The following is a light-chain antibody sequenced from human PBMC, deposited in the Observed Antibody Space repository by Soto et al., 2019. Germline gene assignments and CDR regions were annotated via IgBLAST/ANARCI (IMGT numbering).Light chain of an antibody. CDR3: QEYGSSPCN. CDR2: SAS. V-gene: IGKV3-20*01. Sequence: EIVLAQSPGTLSLSPGARATLSCRSSQSVSSSYLAWYQQKPGQAPRLLIYSASSRATGIPDRFSGSGSGKEITLTSTRLETDVFAVYYCQEYGSSPCNFGQGTKLESK. CDR1: QSVSSSY. J-gene: IGKJ2*02.